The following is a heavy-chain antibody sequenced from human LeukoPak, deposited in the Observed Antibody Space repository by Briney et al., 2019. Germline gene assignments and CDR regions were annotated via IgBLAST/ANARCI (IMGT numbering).Heavy chain of an antibody. J-gene: IGHJ6*02. CDR1: GYTFTSYG. CDR3: ARDPPLERYFDWPLSDGMDV. V-gene: IGHV1-18*01. CDR2: ISAYNGNT. D-gene: IGHD3-9*01. Sequence: ASVKVSCKASGYTFTSYGISWVRQAPGQGLEWMGWISAYNGNTNYAQKLQGRVTMTTDTSTSTAYMELRSLRSDDTAVYYCARDPPLERYFDWPLSDGMDVWGQGTTVTVSS.